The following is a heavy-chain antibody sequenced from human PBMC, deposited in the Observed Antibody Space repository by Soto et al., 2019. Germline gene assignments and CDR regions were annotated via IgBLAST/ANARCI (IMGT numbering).Heavy chain of an antibody. J-gene: IGHJ4*02. D-gene: IGHD5-12*01. CDR3: AKAHSGYVWGRYYFDY. V-gene: IGHV3-23*01. Sequence: EVQLLESGGGLVQPGGSLRLACAASGVTFSSYAMSWVRQAPGKGLVWVSGISGSGVSTYYAASVKGRFTISRDNSKNTLYLQLTSLRAEETAVYDCAKAHSGYVWGRYYFDYWGQGTLVTVSS. CDR1: GVTFSSYA. CDR2: ISGSGVST.